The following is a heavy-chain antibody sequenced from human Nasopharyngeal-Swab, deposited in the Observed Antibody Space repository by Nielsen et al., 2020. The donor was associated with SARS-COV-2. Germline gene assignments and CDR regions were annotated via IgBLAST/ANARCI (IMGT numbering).Heavy chain of an antibody. CDR1: GYTFTSYG. D-gene: IGHD3-9*01. CDR3: AREPRLGFDSRYYGMDV. Sequence: VSVKVSCKASGYTFTSYGISWVRQAPGQGLEWMGWISAYNGNTNYAQKLQGRVTMTTDTSTSTAYMELRSLRSDDTAVYYCAREPRLGFDSRYYGMDVWGQGTTVTVSS. J-gene: IGHJ6*02. CDR2: ISAYNGNT. V-gene: IGHV1-18*01.